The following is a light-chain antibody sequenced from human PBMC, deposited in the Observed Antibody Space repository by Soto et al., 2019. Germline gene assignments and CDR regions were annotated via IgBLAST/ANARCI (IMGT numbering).Light chain of an antibody. CDR3: AAWDDSLNGTV. CDR2: SNI. Sequence: QSVLTQPPSASGTPGQRVTISCSGGSSNIGSNTVNWYQQFPGTAPKLLIYSNIERPSGVTDRFSGSKSGTSAHLAISGLQSEDEAEYFCAAWDDSLNGTVFGGGTKLTVL. CDR1: SSNIGSNT. J-gene: IGLJ3*02. V-gene: IGLV1-44*01.